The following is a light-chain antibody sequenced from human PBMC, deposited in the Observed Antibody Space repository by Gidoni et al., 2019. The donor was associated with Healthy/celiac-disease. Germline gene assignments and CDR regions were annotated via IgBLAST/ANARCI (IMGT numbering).Light chain of an antibody. Sequence: EIVLTQSPGTLSLSPGERATLSCRASQSVSSSYLDWYQQKPGQAPRLLIYGASRRATGIPDRCSGSWSGTDFTLTISRLEPEDFAVYYCQQYGSSPLTFGGGTKVEIK. CDR2: GAS. CDR3: QQYGSSPLT. V-gene: IGKV3-20*01. CDR1: QSVSSSY. J-gene: IGKJ4*01.